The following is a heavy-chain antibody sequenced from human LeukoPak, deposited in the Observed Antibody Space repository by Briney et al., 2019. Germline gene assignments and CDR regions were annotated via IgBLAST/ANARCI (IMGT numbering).Heavy chain of an antibody. CDR1: GFTFSSYA. J-gene: IGHJ4*02. D-gene: IGHD3-22*01. V-gene: IGHV3-30*18. CDR3: AKDRHSSGYYFDY. Sequence: PGGSLRLSCAASGFTFSSYAMHWVRQAPGKGLEWVAVISYDGSNKYHADSVKGRFTISRDNPKNTLYLQMNSLRAEDTAVYYCAKDRHSSGYYFDYWGQGTLVTVSS. CDR2: ISYDGSNK.